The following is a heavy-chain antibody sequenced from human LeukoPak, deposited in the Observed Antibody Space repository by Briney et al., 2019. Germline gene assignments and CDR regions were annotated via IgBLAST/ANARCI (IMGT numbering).Heavy chain of an antibody. V-gene: IGHV3-30*02. CDR1: GFTLSEFG. D-gene: IGHD3-22*01. CDR2: IRYDGYKK. CDR3: ARNAHSFDISGYYFHF. Sequence: PGGSLRLSCAASGFTLSEFGMHWVRQAPGKGLEWITFIRYDGYKKHYIDSVKGRFTTSRDNSKNTVSLQMSSLRGEDTAVYYCARNAHSFDISGYYFHFWGQGTRVTVSS. J-gene: IGHJ4*02.